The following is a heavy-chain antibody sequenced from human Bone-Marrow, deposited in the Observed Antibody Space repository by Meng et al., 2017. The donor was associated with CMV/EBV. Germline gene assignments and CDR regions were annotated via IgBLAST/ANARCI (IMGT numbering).Heavy chain of an antibody. J-gene: IGHJ4*02. D-gene: IGHD2-2*01. CDR3: ATALVVPAAIHFDY. V-gene: IGHV1-24*01. CDR2: FDPEDGET. CDR1: GYTLTELS. Sequence: ASVKVSCKASGYTLTELSMHWVRQAPGKGLEWMGGFDPEDGETIYAQKFQGRVTMTEGTSTDTAYMELSSLRSEDTAVYYCATALVVPAAIHFDYWGQGTLVTVSS.